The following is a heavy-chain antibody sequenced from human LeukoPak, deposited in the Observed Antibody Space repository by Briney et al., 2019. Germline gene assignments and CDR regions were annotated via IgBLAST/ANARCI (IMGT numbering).Heavy chain of an antibody. D-gene: IGHD4-17*01. CDR3: ARDTYGDYVGAFDI. Sequence: GGSLRLSCAASGFTFSSYSMNWVRQAPGKGLEWVSSISSSSSYIYYADSVKGRFTISRDNAKNSLYLQMSSLRAEDTAVYYCARDTYGDYVGAFDIWGQGTMVTVSS. CDR2: ISSSSSYI. CDR1: GFTFSSYS. J-gene: IGHJ3*02. V-gene: IGHV3-21*01.